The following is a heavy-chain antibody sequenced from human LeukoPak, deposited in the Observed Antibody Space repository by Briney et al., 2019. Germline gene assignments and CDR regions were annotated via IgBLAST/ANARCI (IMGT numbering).Heavy chain of an antibody. D-gene: IGHD4-17*01. J-gene: IGHJ4*02. CDR1: GFTFSDYY. CDR3: ARVTPYGESALDY. CDR2: ISGSSSYT. V-gene: IGHV3-11*06. Sequence: GGSLRLSCAASGFTFSDYYMSWIRQAPGKGLEWVSYISGSSSYTIYADSVKGRFSISRDNAKNSLYLQMNSLRAEDTALYYCARVTPYGESALDYWGQGTLVTVSS.